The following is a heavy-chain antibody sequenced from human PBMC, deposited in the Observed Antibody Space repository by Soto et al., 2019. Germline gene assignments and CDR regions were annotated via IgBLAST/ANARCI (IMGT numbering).Heavy chain of an antibody. Sequence: EVQLLESGGGLVQPGGSLRLSCAASGFTFSRYAMSWVRQAPGKGLEWVSATSTSGGSTYSADSVKGRFTISRDNSKNTLYLQMYSLRAEYTAVYYCVKDVWGYSGYAFDCWGQGTLVTVSS. CDR1: GFTFSRYA. V-gene: IGHV3-23*01. D-gene: IGHD5-12*01. CDR3: VKDVWGYSGYAFDC. CDR2: TSTSGGST. J-gene: IGHJ4*02.